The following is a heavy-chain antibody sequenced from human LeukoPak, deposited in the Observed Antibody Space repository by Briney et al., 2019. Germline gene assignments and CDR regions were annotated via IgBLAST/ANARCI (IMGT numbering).Heavy chain of an antibody. CDR2: IIPIFGTA. V-gene: IGHV1-69*13. Sequence: AVNVSCKASGGTFSSYAISWVRQAPGQGLEWMGGIIPIFGTANYAQKFQGRVTITADESTSTAYMELSSLRSDYTAVYYCASIIGAAAGTNYYYMDVWGKGTTVTVSS. CDR1: GGTFSSYA. CDR3: ASIIGAAAGTNYYYMDV. D-gene: IGHD6-13*01. J-gene: IGHJ6*03.